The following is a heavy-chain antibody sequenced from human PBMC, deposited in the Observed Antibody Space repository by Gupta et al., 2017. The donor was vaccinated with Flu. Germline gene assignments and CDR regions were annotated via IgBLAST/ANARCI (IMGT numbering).Heavy chain of an antibody. D-gene: IGHD5-24*01. V-gene: IGHV3-7*01. J-gene: IGHJ4*02. CDR1: GFRFRDYW. Sequence: EEQLVESGGGLVQSGGSLRLSCAAAGFRFRDYWMDWVRQAPGKGLEWVANIAADDTVKNYADSVKCRFTISRDDAKDSLYLQMNSLRDEDTGIYYCARNRGWQQCDYWGQGALVTVSS. CDR2: IAADDTVK. CDR3: ARNRGWQQCDY.